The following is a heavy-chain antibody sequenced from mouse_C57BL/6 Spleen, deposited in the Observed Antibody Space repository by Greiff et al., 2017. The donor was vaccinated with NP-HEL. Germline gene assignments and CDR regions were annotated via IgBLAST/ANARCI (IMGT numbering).Heavy chain of an antibody. CDR3: TRPRYGNPFAY. CDR1: GYTFTDYE. CDR2: IDPETGGT. V-gene: IGHV1-15*01. J-gene: IGHJ3*01. D-gene: IGHD2-1*01. Sequence: QVQLQQSGAELVRPGASVTLSCKASGYTFTDYEMHWVKQTPVHGLEWIGAIDPETGGTAYNQKFKGKAILTADKSSSTAYMELRSLTSEDSAVYYCTRPRYGNPFAYWGKGTLVTVSA.